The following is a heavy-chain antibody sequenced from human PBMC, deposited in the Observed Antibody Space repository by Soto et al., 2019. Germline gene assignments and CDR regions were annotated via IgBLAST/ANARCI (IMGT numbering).Heavy chain of an antibody. CDR3: ARGLNYFYMDV. CDR2: VTDSGST. V-gene: IGHV4-34*01. CDR1: GGSFSGHY. Sequence: PSETLSLTCAVYGGSFSGHYWNWIRQPPGKGLEWIGEVTDSGSTKYNPSLKSRVTISVDTSKNQFSLKVTSVTAADTAAYYCARGLNYFYMDVWGKGTTVTVSS. J-gene: IGHJ6*03.